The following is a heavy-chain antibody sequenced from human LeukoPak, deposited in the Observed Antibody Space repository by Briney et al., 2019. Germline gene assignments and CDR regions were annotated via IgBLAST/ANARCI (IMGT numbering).Heavy chain of an antibody. CDR1: GFTFSDYH. V-gene: IGHV3-11*01. CDR3: ARASFMRYYDSSGYHSYYGMDV. J-gene: IGHJ6*02. CDR2: ISRSGSTI. Sequence: GGSLRLSCAASGFTFSDYHMSWIRQAPGKGLEWVSQISRSGSTIYYADSVKGRFTISRDNAKNSLYLQMNSLRAEDTAVYYCARASFMRYYDSSGYHSYYGMDVWGQGTTVTVSS. D-gene: IGHD3-22*01.